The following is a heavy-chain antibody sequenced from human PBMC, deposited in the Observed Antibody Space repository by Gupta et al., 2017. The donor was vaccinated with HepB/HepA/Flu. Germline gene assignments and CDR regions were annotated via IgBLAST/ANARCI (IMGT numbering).Heavy chain of an antibody. D-gene: IGHD3-10*01. CDR3: AREGTGLSD. V-gene: IGHV6-1*01. Sequence: QVQLQQSGPGLVKPSQTLSLTCAISGDSVSRNSAAWHWIRQSPSRGLEWLGRTYYRSKWYNDNAVSVKSRITISADTSKNQFSLQVNSVTPEDAAVYFCAREGTGLSDWGQGTLVTVSS. CDR1: GDSVSRNSAA. CDR2: TYYRSKWYN. J-gene: IGHJ4*02.